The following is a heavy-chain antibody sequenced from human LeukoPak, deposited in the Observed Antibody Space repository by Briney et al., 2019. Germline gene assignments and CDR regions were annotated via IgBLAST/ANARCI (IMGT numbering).Heavy chain of an antibody. Sequence: GGSLRLSCAASGFTFSSYAMEWVRQAPGKGLEWVASISPDSTDNVYVDSVKGRFTISRDNAKSSLYLHMSSLRAEDTAVYYCATPSRGPTVTSTWGQGTPVIVSS. J-gene: IGHJ4*02. D-gene: IGHD4-17*01. CDR1: GFTFSSYA. CDR3: ATPSRGPTVTST. CDR2: ISPDSTDN. V-gene: IGHV3-7*01.